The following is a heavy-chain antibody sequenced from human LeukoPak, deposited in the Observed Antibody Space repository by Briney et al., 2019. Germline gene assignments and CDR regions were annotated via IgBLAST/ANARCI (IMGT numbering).Heavy chain of an antibody. CDR1: GFTFDDYA. Sequence: GRSLRPSCVASGFTFDDYAMHWVRQAPGKGLEWVSGISWNSGTIDYADSVKGRFTISRDNAKNSLYLQMNSLRAEDTALYYCAKDVSGSLAAGIAYWGQGTLVTVSS. D-gene: IGHD6-13*01. V-gene: IGHV3-9*01. CDR2: ISWNSGTI. J-gene: IGHJ4*02. CDR3: AKDVSGSLAAGIAY.